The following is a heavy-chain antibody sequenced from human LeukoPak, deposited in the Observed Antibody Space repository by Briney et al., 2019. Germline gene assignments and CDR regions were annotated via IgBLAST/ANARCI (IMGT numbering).Heavy chain of an antibody. CDR1: GFTFSSYS. CDR3: ARWDRSAYGYFDL. Sequence: GGSLRLSCAASGFTFSSYSMNWVRQAPGKGLEWVSYISSSSSTIYYADSVKGRFTISRDNFKNTLYLQMNSLRAEDTAVYYCARWDRSAYGYFDLWGRGTLVTVSS. V-gene: IGHV3-48*01. J-gene: IGHJ2*01. CDR2: ISSSSSTI. D-gene: IGHD3-22*01.